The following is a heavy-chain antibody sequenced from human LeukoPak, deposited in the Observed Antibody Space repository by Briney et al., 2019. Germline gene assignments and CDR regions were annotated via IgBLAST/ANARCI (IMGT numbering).Heavy chain of an antibody. V-gene: IGHV1-2*02. Sequence: ASVKVSCKASGYTFTGYYMHWVRQAPGQGLEWMGWINPNSGGTNYAQKFQGRVTITRNTSISTAYMELSSLRSEDTAVYYCARGSIGEFDYWGQGTLVTVSS. CDR1: GYTFTGYY. CDR2: INPNSGGT. D-gene: IGHD3-3*01. J-gene: IGHJ4*02. CDR3: ARGSIGEFDY.